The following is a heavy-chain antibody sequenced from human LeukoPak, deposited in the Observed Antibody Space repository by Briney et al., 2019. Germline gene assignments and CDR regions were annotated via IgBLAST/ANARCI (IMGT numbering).Heavy chain of an antibody. D-gene: IGHD6-13*01. CDR1: GYTFTGYY. V-gene: IGHV1-2*02. CDR3: AREYSSSWYDFDY. CDR2: INPNSGGT. Sequence: ASVKVPCKASGYTFTGYYMHWVRQAPGQGLEWMGWINPNSGGTNYAQKFQGRVTMTRDTSISTAYMELSRLRSDDTAVYYCAREYSSSWYDFDYWGQGTLVTVSS. J-gene: IGHJ4*02.